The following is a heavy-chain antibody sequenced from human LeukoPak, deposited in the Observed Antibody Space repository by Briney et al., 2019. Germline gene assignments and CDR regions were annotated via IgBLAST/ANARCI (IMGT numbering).Heavy chain of an antibody. D-gene: IGHD3-10*01. CDR2: ISSSSSYI. Sequence: GGSLRLSCAASGFTFSSYSMNWVRQAPGKGLEWVSSISSSSSYIYYADSVKGRFTISRDNAKNSLYLQMNSLRAEDTAVYYCARDPRAYYYGSGSYEPSDYWGQGTLVTASS. V-gene: IGHV3-21*01. CDR3: ARDPRAYYYGSGSYEPSDY. J-gene: IGHJ4*02. CDR1: GFTFSSYS.